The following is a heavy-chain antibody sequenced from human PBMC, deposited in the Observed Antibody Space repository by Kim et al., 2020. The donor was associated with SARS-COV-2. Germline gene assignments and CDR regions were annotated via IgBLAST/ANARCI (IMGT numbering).Heavy chain of an antibody. J-gene: IGHJ6*02. CDR3: ARGSSGITMIVVVSHYGMDV. V-gene: IGHV3-11*01. Sequence: GGSLRLSCAASGFTFSDYYMSWIRQAPGKGLEWVSYISSSGSIIYYADSVKGRFTISRDNAKNSLYLQMNSLRAEDTAVYYCARGSSGITMIVVVSHYGMDVWGQGTTVTVSS. CDR2: ISSSGSII. CDR1: GFTFSDYY. D-gene: IGHD3-22*01.